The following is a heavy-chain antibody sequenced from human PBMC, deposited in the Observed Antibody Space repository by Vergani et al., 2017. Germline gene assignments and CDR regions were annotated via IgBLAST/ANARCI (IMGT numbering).Heavy chain of an antibody. CDR1: GYTFTYRY. V-gene: IGHV1-45*02. CDR2: ITPFNGNT. CDR3: ARSRYVWGSYRHNGYYFDY. D-gene: IGHD3-16*02. J-gene: IGHJ4*02. Sequence: QMQLVQSGAEVKKTGSSVKVSCKASGYTFTYRYLHWVRQAPGQALEWMGWITPFNGNTNYAQKFQDRVTITRDRSMSTAYMELSSLRSEDTAMYYCARSRYVWGSYRHNGYYFDYWGQGTLVTVSS.